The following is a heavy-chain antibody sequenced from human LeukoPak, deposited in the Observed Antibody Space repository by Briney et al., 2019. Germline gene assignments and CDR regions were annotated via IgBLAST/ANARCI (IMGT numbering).Heavy chain of an antibody. D-gene: IGHD3-3*01. CDR2: INHSGST. CDR3: ARRDFWSGYH. CDR1: GGSFSGYY. V-gene: IGHV4-34*01. J-gene: IGHJ4*02. Sequence: SETLSLTCAVYGGSFSGYYWSWIRQPPGKGLEWIGEINHSGSTNYNPSLKSRVTISVDTSKNQFSLKLSSVTAADTAVYYCARRDFWSGYHWGQGTLVTVSS.